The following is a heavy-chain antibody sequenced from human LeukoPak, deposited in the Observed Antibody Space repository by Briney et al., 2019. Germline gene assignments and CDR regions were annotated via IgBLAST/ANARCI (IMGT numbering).Heavy chain of an antibody. CDR2: ISAYNGNT. CDR1: GYTFTSYG. D-gene: IGHD3-3*01. V-gene: IGHV1-18*01. CDR3: ASTLYDFWSGLFLAFGY. Sequence: ASVKVSCKASGYTFTSYGISWVRQAPGQGLEWMGWISAYNGNTNYAQKLQGRVTMTTDTSTSTAYMELSSLRSEDTAVYYCASTLYDFWSGLFLAFGYWGQGTLVTVSS. J-gene: IGHJ4*02.